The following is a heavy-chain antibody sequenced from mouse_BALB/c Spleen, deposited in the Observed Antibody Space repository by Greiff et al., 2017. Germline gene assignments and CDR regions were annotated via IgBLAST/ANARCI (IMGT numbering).Heavy chain of an antibody. V-gene: IGHV1S29*02. Sequence: EVQLQQSGPELVKPGASVKISCKASGYTFTDYNMHWVKQSHGKSLEWIGYIYPYNGGTGYNQKFKSKATLTVDNSSSTAYMELRSLTSEDSAVYYCARGGKTGTQGWFAYWGQGTLVTVSA. D-gene: IGHD4-1*01. CDR3: ARGGKTGTQGWFAY. CDR2: IYPYNGGT. J-gene: IGHJ3*01. CDR1: GYTFTDYN.